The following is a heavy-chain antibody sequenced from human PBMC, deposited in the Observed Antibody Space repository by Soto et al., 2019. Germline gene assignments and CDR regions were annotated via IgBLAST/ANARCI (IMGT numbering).Heavy chain of an antibody. CDR1: GFTFSYHD. V-gene: IGHV3-33*01. J-gene: IGHJ4*02. CDR2: IRNDGTVR. Sequence: SLRLSCTSSGFTFSYHDMHWVRQAPGKGLEWLAAIRNDGTVRNYADAAKGRFTISRDNSKSTLYLDVNNLRPEDTAVYYCATKKIDDFDYWGQGTLVTVSS. CDR3: ATKKIDDFDY.